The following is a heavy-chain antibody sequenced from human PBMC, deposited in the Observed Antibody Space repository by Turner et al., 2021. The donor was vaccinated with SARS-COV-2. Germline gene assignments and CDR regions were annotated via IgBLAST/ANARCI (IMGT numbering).Heavy chain of an antibody. D-gene: IGHD6-19*01. CDR2: IGSRGRTI. J-gene: IGHJ4*02. CDR3: ARVARGNSGWYYFDY. V-gene: IGHV3-48*03. Sequence: EVQLVESGGGLVQPGGSLRLSCAASGFPFSSYEMNWVRQAPGKGLEWVSYIGSRGRTIYYADSVKGRFTISRDNAKNSLYLQMNSLRAEDTAVYYCARVARGNSGWYYFDYWGQGTLVTVSS. CDR1: GFPFSSYE.